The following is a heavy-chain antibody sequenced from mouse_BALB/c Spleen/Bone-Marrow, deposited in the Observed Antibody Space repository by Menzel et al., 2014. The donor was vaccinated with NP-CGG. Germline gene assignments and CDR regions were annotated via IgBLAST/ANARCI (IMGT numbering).Heavy chain of an antibody. V-gene: IGHV1-26*01. CDR3: ARDYGSVGWYFDV. CDR1: GYSFTCYY. D-gene: IGHD1-2*01. Sequence: EVMLVESGPDLVKPGASVKISCNASGYSFTCYYMHWVKQSHGKSLEWIGRFIPNNGGTCCNQRFMGKAILTVDKSSSTAYRELRSLTSEDSAVYYGARDYGSVGWYFDVWGAGTTVTVPS. CDR2: FIPNNGGT. J-gene: IGHJ1*01.